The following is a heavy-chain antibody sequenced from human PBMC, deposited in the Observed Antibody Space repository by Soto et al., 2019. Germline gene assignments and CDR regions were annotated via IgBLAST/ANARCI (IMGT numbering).Heavy chain of an antibody. J-gene: IGHJ6*02. CDR3: TLKVVPAAIARGGYYYGMDV. V-gene: IGHV3-73*02. CDR1: GFTFSGSA. Sequence: EVQLVESGGGLVQPGGSLKLSCAASGFTFSGSAMHWVRQASGKGLEWVGRIGSKANSYATAYAASVKGRFTISRDDSKNTAYLQMNSLKTEDTAVYYCTLKVVPAAIARGGYYYGMDVWGQGTTVTVSS. D-gene: IGHD2-2*01. CDR2: IGSKANSYAT.